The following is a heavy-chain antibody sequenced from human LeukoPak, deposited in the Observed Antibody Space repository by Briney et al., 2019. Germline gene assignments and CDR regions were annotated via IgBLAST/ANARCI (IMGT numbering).Heavy chain of an antibody. CDR1: VGSISSCY. J-gene: IGHJ3*01. Sequence: SETLSLTCSVSVGSISSCYWSWSRQPPGEVLEWIGNIFYTGSTKYNPSLKSRVTISVDTSKNPISLKLSSGTAADTAMYYCARSAHYYYASASYGVVFDVWGQGTMVTVSS. CDR3: ARSAHYYYASASYGVVFDV. V-gene: IGHV4-59*01. D-gene: IGHD3-22*01. CDR2: IFYTGST.